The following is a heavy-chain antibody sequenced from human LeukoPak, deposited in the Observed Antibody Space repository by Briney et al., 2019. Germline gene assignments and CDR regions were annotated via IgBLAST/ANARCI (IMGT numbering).Heavy chain of an antibody. Sequence: ASVKVSCRTSGYDFSTYGITWVRQAPGQGLEYIGWIRPSNGNRNYAQKVQDRVTLTTDTSTSTVYMELRSLRSDDTAVYYCARAFSASKSCDYWGQGTLVTVSS. J-gene: IGHJ4*02. CDR1: GYDFSTYG. V-gene: IGHV1-18*01. CDR2: IRPSNGNR. CDR3: ARAFSASKSCDY. D-gene: IGHD6-19*01.